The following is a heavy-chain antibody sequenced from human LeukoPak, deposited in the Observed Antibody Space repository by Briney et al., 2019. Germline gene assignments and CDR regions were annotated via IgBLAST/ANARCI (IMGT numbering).Heavy chain of an antibody. CDR2: IYYSGST. CDR3: ARGKPRYDYVWGSYRFIFDY. CDR1: GGSISSSSYY. Sequence: SETLSLTCTVSGGSISSSSYYWGWIRQPPGKGLEWIGSIYYSGSTYYNPSLKSRVTISVDTSKNQFSLKLSSVTAADTAVYYCARGKPRYDYVWGSYRFIFDYWGQGTLVTVSS. V-gene: IGHV4-39*07. D-gene: IGHD3-16*02. J-gene: IGHJ4*02.